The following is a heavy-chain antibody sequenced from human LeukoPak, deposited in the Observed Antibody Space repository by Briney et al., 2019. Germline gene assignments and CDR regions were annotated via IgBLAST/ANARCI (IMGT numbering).Heavy chain of an antibody. CDR1: GFTVSGNY. Sequence: PGGSLRLSCAASGFTVSGNYMNWLRQAPGKGLEWVSVIYNGGNTYYADSVKGRFTISGDNSKNTIYLQMNSLRAEDTAVYYCARQGYYGSGTYYSYFDYWGLGTLVTVSS. D-gene: IGHD3-10*01. CDR3: ARQGYYGSGTYYSYFDY. J-gene: IGHJ4*02. V-gene: IGHV3-53*01. CDR2: IYNGGNT.